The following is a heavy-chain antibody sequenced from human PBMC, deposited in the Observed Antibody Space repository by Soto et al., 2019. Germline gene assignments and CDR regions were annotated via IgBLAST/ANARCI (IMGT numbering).Heavy chain of an antibody. Sequence: SETLSLTCTVSGGSISSGDFYWSLVRQPPGEGLEWIGYIYYSGSTYYNPSLKSRVTISVDTSNKQFSLKLSSVTAADTAVYYCARDRKLIAAAGRDYYYGMDVWGQGTTVT. CDR2: IYYSGST. CDR3: ARDRKLIAAAGRDYYYGMDV. D-gene: IGHD6-13*01. V-gene: IGHV4-30-4*02. J-gene: IGHJ6*02. CDR1: GGSISSGDFY.